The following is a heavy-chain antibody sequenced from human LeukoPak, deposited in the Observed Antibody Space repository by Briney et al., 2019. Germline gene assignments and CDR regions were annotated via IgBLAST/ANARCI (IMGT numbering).Heavy chain of an antibody. J-gene: IGHJ4*02. CDR1: GYTFTCYY. D-gene: IGHD3-22*01. Sequence: ASVKVSCKASGYTFTCYYMHWVRQAPGQGLEWMGWINPNSGGTNYAQKFQGRVTMTRDTSISTAYMELSRLRSDDTAVYYCARVEVIVGSPHLPLFDYWGQGTLVTVSS. CDR3: ARVEVIVGSPHLPLFDY. V-gene: IGHV1-2*02. CDR2: INPNSGGT.